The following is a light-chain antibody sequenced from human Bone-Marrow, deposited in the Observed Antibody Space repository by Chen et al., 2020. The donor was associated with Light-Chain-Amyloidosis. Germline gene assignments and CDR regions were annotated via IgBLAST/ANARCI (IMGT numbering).Light chain of an antibody. V-gene: IGKV3-20*01. J-gene: IGKJ4*01. CDR3: QQYGTSPLT. CDR1: QTISSNY. Sequence: DIVLTQSPCTLSLSPGEGANLSCRASQTISSNYLTWYQQKFGQAPRLLMYGSSSRATGIPDRFTGSGSGTDFTLTINRLEPEDFAMYYCQQYGTSPLTFGGGTKVEIK. CDR2: GSS.